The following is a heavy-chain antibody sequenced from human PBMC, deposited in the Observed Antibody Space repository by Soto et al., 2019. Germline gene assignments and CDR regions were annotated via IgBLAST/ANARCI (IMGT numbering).Heavy chain of an antibody. Sequence: SETLSLTCTVSGGSIRSSSFYWGWIRQPPGKGLEWIANIHYTGSTYYNPSLKSRVTISVDTSQNQFSLNLSSVTAADTALYYCVRHSHDYGGFDYWGQGTLVTVSS. D-gene: IGHD4-17*01. CDR1: GGSIRSSSFY. CDR3: VRHSHDYGGFDY. V-gene: IGHV4-39*01. CDR2: IHYTGST. J-gene: IGHJ4*02.